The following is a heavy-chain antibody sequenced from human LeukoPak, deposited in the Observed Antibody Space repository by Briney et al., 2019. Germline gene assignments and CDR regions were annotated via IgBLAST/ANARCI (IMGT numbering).Heavy chain of an antibody. Sequence: PSETLSLTCSVSGGSISSSVYYWGWIRQPPGKGLEWIGNIYYSGSTSYYPSLKSRVIISVDTSKMQISLNLGSVTAADTAHYYCARGDLSVFGVVKVGWFDPWGQGTLVSVSS. V-gene: IGHV4-39*07. CDR1: GGSISSSVYY. J-gene: IGHJ5*02. CDR3: ARGDLSVFGVVKVGWFDP. CDR2: IYYSGST. D-gene: IGHD3-3*01.